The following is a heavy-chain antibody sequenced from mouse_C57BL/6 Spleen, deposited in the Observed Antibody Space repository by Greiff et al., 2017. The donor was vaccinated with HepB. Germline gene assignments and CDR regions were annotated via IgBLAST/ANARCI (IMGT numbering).Heavy chain of an antibody. V-gene: IGHV1-54*01. CDR3: ARSGDYGVDY. Sequence: VQLQQSGAELVRPGTSVKVSCKASGYAFTNYLIEWVKQRPGQGLEWIGVINPGSGGTNYNEKFKGKATLTADKSSSTAYMQLSSLTSEDSAVYFCARSGDYGVDYWGQGTTLTVSS. D-gene: IGHD2-4*01. J-gene: IGHJ2*01. CDR1: GYAFTNYL. CDR2: INPGSGGT.